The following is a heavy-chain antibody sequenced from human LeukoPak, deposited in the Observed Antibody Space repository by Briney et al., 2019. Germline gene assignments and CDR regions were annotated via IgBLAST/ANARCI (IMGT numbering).Heavy chain of an antibody. CDR1: GFTVSSNY. V-gene: IGHV3-53*01. CDR3: ASGSGSSRTPYYYMDV. J-gene: IGHJ6*03. CDR2: IYSGGST. Sequence: GGSLRLSCAASGFTVSSNYMSWVRQAPGKGLEGVSVIYSGGSTYYADSVKGRFTIYRDNSKNTLYLHMNSLRAEDRGVYYCASGSGSSRTPYYYMDVWGTGTTVPVSS. D-gene: IGHD3-10*01.